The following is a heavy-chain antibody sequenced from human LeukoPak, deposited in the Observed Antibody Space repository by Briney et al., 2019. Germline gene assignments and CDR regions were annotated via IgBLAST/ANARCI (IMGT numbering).Heavy chain of an antibody. V-gene: IGHV4-34*12. Sequence: SETLSLTCAVSGGSFSGYYWSWIRQPPGKGLEWIGEIFHSGSTNFNPSLKSRVTISLDTSKNEFSLNLSSVTAADTAVYYCGRRSLRGVIKYWGQGTLVTVSS. J-gene: IGHJ4*02. D-gene: IGHD3-10*01. CDR1: GGSFSGYY. CDR2: IFHSGST. CDR3: GRRSLRGVIKY.